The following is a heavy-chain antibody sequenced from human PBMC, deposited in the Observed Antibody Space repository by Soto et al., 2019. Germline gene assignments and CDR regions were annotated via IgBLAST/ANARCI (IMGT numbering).Heavy chain of an antibody. J-gene: IGHJ6*02. V-gene: IGHV5-51*01. CDR1: GYSFTSYW. D-gene: IGHD1-1*01. CDR2: IYPGDSDT. CDR3: AKQIEHRWEQDFFGNEV. Sequence: GESLKISCKGSGYSFTSYWIGWVRQMPGKGLEWMGIIYPGDSDTRYSPSFQGQVTISADKSISTAYLQWSSLKASDTAMYYCAKQIEHRWEQDFFGNEVWGQGTTVTVSS.